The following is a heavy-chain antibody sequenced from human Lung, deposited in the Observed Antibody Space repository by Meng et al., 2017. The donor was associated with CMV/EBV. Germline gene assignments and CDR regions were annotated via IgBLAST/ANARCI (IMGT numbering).Heavy chain of an antibody. CDR3: ARGRRISSRTQFYGLDV. J-gene: IGHJ6*02. CDR2: ISYDGNNK. D-gene: IGHD6-6*01. Sequence: GGSLRLSCAASGFTFSTYPMHWVRQAPGKGLEWVAVISYDGNNKYYADSVKGRFTISRDNSKNTLYVQMDSLRAEDTAVYYCARGRRISSRTQFYGLDVWGQGTTVTVSS. V-gene: IGHV3-30-3*01. CDR1: GFTFSTYP.